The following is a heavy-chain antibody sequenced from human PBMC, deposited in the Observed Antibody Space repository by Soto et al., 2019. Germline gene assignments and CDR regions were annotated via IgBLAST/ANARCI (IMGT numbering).Heavy chain of an antibody. D-gene: IGHD4-17*01. CDR2: IYYSGST. V-gene: IGHV4-31*03. Sequence: SETLSLTCTVSGGSISSGGYYWSWIRQHPGKGLEWIGYIYYSGSTYYNPSLKSRVTISVDTSKNQFSLKLSSVTAADTAVYYCGRSSQTTVTTFDYLGQGTLVTV. CDR1: GGSISSGGYY. J-gene: IGHJ4*02. CDR3: GRSSQTTVTTFDY.